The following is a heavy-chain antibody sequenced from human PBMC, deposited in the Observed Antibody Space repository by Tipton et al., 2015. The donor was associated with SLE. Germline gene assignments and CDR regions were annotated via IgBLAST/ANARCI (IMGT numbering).Heavy chain of an antibody. CDR2: IYYSGST. CDR1: GGSISSSSYY. D-gene: IGHD2-2*01. Sequence: TLSLTCTVSGGSISSSSYYWGWIRQPPGKGLEWIGSIYYSGSTYCNPSLKSRVTISVDTSKNQFSLKLSSVTAAATAVYYCARRVVVPAAINWFDPWGQGTLVTVSS. CDR3: ARRVVVPAAINWFDP. V-gene: IGHV4-39*01. J-gene: IGHJ5*02.